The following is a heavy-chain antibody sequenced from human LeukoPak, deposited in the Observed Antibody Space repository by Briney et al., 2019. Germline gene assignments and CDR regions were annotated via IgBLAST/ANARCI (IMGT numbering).Heavy chain of an antibody. J-gene: IGHJ4*02. D-gene: IGHD5-24*01. CDR2: INPNSGGT. CDR3: ARDTRRADGYSDF. CDR1: GYTFTDYY. V-gene: IGHV1-2*02. Sequence: ASVTVSCKASGYTFTDYYMHWVRQAPGQGREWMGWINPNSGGTNSAQKFQDRVTMTRDTSITTAYMELSRLTSDDTAVYYCARDTRRADGYSDFWGQGTLVTVSS.